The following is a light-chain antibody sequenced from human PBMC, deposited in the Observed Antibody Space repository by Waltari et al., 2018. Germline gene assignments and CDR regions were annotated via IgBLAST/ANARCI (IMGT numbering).Light chain of an antibody. CDR2: GAS. V-gene: IGKV3-20*01. CDR3: QHYGSASMYT. Sequence: EIVLPQSPGPLSLSPGERATLSCRASQSINSSYLAWYQQKPGQAPRLLIYGASSRATGIPDRFSGSGSGTDFTLIISRLEPEDFAVYYCQHYGSASMYTFGQGTKLEIK. CDR1: QSINSSY. J-gene: IGKJ2*01.